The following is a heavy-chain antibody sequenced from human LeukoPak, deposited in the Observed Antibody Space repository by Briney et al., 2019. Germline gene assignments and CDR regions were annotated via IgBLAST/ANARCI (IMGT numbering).Heavy chain of an antibody. Sequence: ASVKVSCKTSGYSFILYGISWVRQAPGQGPEWMGWISTSTGDTKYTQKFQGRVTLTTDTSTSTAYMELSSLRSDDTAVYYCAGTYCGGDCYTTSLYRVAFDIWGQGTMVTVSS. J-gene: IGHJ3*02. CDR2: ISTSTGDT. CDR1: GYSFILYG. CDR3: AGTYCGGDCYTTSLYRVAFDI. D-gene: IGHD2-21*02. V-gene: IGHV1-18*01.